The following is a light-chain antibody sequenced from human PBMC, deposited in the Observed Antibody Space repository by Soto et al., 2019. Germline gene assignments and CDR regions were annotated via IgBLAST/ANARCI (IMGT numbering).Light chain of an antibody. Sequence: EIVMTQSPSTRSVYPGDRVTLSCRASRTVHSNVAWYQHKPGQAPRLLIYGASFRATGMPARFSGSGFGTEFTLTISSLQSEDFAVYYCQQYNNWPRTFGQGTKVDIK. CDR2: GAS. J-gene: IGKJ1*01. CDR3: QQYNNWPRT. V-gene: IGKV3-15*01. CDR1: RTVHSN.